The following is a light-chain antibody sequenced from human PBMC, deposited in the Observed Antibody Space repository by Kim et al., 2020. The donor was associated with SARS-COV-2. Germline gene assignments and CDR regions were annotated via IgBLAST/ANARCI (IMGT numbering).Light chain of an antibody. J-gene: IGLJ3*02. V-gene: IGLV3-27*01. CDR1: VLAKKY. CDR2: KDS. Sequence: YELTQPSSVSVSPGQTARITCSGDVLAKKYARWFQQKPGQAPVLVIYKDSERPSGIPERFSGSSSGTTVTLTISGAQVEDEADYYCYSAADKVFGGGTKLTVL. CDR3: YSAADKV.